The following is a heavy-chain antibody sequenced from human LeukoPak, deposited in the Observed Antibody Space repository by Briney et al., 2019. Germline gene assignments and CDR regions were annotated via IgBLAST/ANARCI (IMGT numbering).Heavy chain of an antibody. CDR2: ISSSSSLI. CDR3: ARLSSSWFDP. Sequence: PGGSLRLSCAASGFTFVSYNMNWVRQAPGKGLEWVAYISSSSSLIYYAGSVKGRFTVSRDSAKNSLYLQMNSLRAEDTAVYYCARLSSSWFDPWGQGTLVTVSS. CDR1: GFTFVSYN. J-gene: IGHJ5*02. V-gene: IGHV3-48*01. D-gene: IGHD6-6*01.